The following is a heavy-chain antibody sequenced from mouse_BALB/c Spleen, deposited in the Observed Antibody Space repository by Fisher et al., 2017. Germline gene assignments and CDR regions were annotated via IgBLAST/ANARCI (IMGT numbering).Heavy chain of an antibody. D-gene: IGHD1-1*01. Sequence: RFTISRDNAKNNLYLQMSSLKSEDTAMYYCASNYGSPLYAMDYWGQGTSVTVSS. CDR3: ASNYGSPLYAMDY. J-gene: IGHJ4*01. V-gene: IGHV5-4*02.